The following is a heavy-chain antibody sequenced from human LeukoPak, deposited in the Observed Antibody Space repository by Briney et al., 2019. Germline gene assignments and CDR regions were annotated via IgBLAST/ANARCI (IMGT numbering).Heavy chain of an antibody. J-gene: IGHJ3*02. Sequence: SETLSLTCTVSGGSISSSSYYWGWIRQPPGKGLEWIGSIYYSGSTYYNPSLKSRVTISVDTSKNHFSLKLSSVTAADTAVYYCARTLPYYFDSSAYYRSDAFDIWGQGTMVTVSS. D-gene: IGHD3-22*01. CDR2: IYYSGST. V-gene: IGHV4-39*07. CDR3: ARTLPYYFDSSAYYRSDAFDI. CDR1: GGSISSSSYY.